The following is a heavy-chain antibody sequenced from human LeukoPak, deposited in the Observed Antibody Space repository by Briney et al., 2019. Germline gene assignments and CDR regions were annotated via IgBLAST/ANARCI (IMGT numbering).Heavy chain of an antibody. CDR2: INHSGST. J-gene: IGHJ6*02. V-gene: IGHV4-34*01. D-gene: IGHD3-3*01. Sequence: SETLSLTCAVYGGSFSGYYWSWLRQPPGKGLEWIGEINHSGSTNYNPSLKSRVTISVDTSKNQFSLKLSSVTAADTAVHYCARGSDYDFWSGYPRDYYGMDVWGQGTTVTVFS. CDR1: GGSFSGYY. CDR3: ARGSDYDFWSGYPRDYYGMDV.